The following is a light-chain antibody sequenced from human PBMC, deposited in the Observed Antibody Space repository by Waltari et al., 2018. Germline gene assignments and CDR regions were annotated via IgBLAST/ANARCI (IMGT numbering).Light chain of an antibody. CDR1: TSNIGNTF. Sequence: QSVLTQPPSTSGTPGQRVTISCSGSTSNIGNTFVYWYQQLPGTAPKLLIYRNNQRPSGVPDRFSGSKSGTSAFLAINGLRSEDEADYYCAAWDDKMSGPWVFGGGTKLTVL. CDR2: RNN. V-gene: IGLV1-47*01. CDR3: AAWDDKMSGPWV. J-gene: IGLJ3*02.